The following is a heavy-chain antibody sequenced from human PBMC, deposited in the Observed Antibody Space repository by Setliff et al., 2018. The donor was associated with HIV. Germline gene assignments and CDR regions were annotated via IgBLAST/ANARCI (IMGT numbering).Heavy chain of an antibody. Sequence: ASVKVSCKASGYIFTAYYIHWVRQAPGQGLEWMGWINPNSGGTNYAQKFQGRVTMTRDTSISTTYMELSRLRSDDTAVYYCARDLNSSPFDYWGQGTLVTVSS. V-gene: IGHV1-2*02. J-gene: IGHJ4*02. CDR1: GYIFTAYY. CDR3: ARDLNSSPFDY. CDR2: INPNSGGT. D-gene: IGHD6-13*01.